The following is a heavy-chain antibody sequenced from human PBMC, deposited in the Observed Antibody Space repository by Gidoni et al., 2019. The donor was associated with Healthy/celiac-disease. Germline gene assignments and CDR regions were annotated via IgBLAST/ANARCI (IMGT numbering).Heavy chain of an antibody. CDR3: VKDTSANYDFWSGVAV. CDR1: GFTFSSYA. D-gene: IGHD3-3*01. CDR2: ISSNGGST. V-gene: IGHV3-64D*08. J-gene: IGHJ4*02. Sequence: EVQLVASGGGLVQPGGSLSLSCSASGFTFSSYAMHWVRQAPGKGLEYVSAISSNGGSTYYADSVKGRFTISRDNSKNTLYLQMSSLRAEDTAVYYCVKDTSANYDFWSGVAVWGQGTLVTVSS.